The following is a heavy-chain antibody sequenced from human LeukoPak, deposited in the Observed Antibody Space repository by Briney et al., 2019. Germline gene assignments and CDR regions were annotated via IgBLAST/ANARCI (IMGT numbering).Heavy chain of an antibody. J-gene: IGHJ5*02. D-gene: IGHD3-10*01. CDR3: ARRAGRYYGSGSYWSWFDP. V-gene: IGHV4-39*01. Sequence: SETLSLTCTVSGGSISSSSYYWGWIRQPPGKGLEWIGSIYYSGSTYYNPSLKSRVTISVDTSKNQFSLKLSSVTAADTAVCYCARRAGRYYGSGSYWSWFDPWGQGTLVTVSS. CDR1: GGSISSSSYY. CDR2: IYYSGST.